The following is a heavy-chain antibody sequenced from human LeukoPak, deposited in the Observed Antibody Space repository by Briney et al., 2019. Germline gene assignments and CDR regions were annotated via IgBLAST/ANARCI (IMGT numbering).Heavy chain of an antibody. D-gene: IGHD2-21*01. J-gene: IGHJ3*02. V-gene: IGHV3-23*01. CDR3: AKDLRAYRGPYAFDI. CDR1: GFTFRNYA. Sequence: GGSLRLSCAASGFTFRNYAMSWVRQTPGKGLEWVPAITYSGGSTYYADSVKGRFTISRDNSKNTLYLQMNSLSAEDTAVYYCAKDLRAYRGPYAFDIWGQGTIVTVSS. CDR2: ITYSGGST.